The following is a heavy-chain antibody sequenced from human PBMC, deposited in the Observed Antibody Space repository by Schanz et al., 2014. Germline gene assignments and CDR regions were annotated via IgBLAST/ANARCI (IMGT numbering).Heavy chain of an antibody. CDR2: ISGSGGST. D-gene: IGHD3-10*01. V-gene: IGHV3-23*01. CDR3: AKGRFGELSAFDI. Sequence: EVQLLESGGGLVQPGGSLRLSCAASGFTFSSYAMSWVRQAPGKGLEWVSAISGSGGSTYYADSVKGRFTISRDNSKNTLYLQMNSLRAEDTAVYYCAKGRFGELSAFDIWGQWTMVTVSA. J-gene: IGHJ3*02. CDR1: GFTFSSYA.